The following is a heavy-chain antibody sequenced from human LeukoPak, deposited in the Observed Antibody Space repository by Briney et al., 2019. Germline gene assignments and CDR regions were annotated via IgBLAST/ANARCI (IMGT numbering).Heavy chain of an antibody. Sequence: PGGSLRLSCAASGFTFSSYGMHWVRQAPGKGLEWVAVISYDGSNKYYADSVKGRFTSSRDNSKNTLYLQMNSLRAEDTAVYYCARGPKYYDFWSGYSPLSYWGHGTLVTVSS. CDR2: ISYDGSNK. J-gene: IGHJ4*01. V-gene: IGHV3-30*03. CDR3: ARGPKYYDFWSGYSPLSY. CDR1: GFTFSSYG. D-gene: IGHD3-3*01.